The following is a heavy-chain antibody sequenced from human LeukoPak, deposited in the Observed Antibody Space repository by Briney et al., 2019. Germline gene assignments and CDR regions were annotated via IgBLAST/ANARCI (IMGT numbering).Heavy chain of an antibody. Sequence: GSLRLSCAVSGFIFSDYGFHWVRQAPGKGLEWIGEIIEKGNANYNPSLKSRVTIDLDTSKNQFSLKLTSMTAADTAMYYCARGYYPPRWYFDLWGRGTLVTVSS. CDR1: GFIFSDYG. V-gene: IGHV4-34*01. CDR3: ARGYYPPRWYFDL. D-gene: IGHD3-10*01. J-gene: IGHJ2*01. CDR2: IIEKGNA.